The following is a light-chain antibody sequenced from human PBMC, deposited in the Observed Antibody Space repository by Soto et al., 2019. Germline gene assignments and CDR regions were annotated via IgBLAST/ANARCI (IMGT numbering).Light chain of an antibody. V-gene: IGKV1-39*01. CDR3: QQSYSIPVT. J-gene: IGKJ4*01. CDR1: QSIGRF. CDR2: AAS. Sequence: DVQMTQSPSSLSASVGDRVTITCRASQSIGRFLNWFQQKPGRAPNLLIFAASTLQSGVPSRFSGSGSGTDFTLTISSLHPEDFANYYCQQSYSIPVTFGGGTKVEIK.